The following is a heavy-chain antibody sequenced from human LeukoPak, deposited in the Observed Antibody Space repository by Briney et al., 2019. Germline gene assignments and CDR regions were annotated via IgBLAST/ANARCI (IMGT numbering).Heavy chain of an antibody. V-gene: IGHV3-21*01. CDR3: ARDLAWDAFDI. CDR1: GFNLTNHN. CDR2: IHSSSGSI. Sequence: GGSLRPSCAASGFNLTNHNMNWVRQAPGKGLEWVSSIHSSSGSIYYVDSLKGRFTISRDNAKNSLYLQMNSLRAEDTAVYYCARDLAWDAFDIWGQGTMVTVSS. J-gene: IGHJ3*02.